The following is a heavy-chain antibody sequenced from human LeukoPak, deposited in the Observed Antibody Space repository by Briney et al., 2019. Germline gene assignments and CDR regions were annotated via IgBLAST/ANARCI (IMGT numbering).Heavy chain of an antibody. CDR1: GFTVSSNY. V-gene: IGHV3-53*01. J-gene: IGHJ4*02. D-gene: IGHD6-19*01. CDR2: IYSGGST. Sequence: GGSLRLSCAASGFTVSSNYMSWVRQAPGKGLEWVSVIYSGGSTYYADSVKGRFTISRDNAKNSLYLQMNSLRAEDTAVYYCARAGWGDSSGWCIDYWGQGTLVTVSS. CDR3: ARAGWGDSSGWCIDY.